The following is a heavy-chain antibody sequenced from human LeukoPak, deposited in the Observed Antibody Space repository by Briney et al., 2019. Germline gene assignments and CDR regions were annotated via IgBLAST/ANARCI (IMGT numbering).Heavy chain of an antibody. V-gene: IGHV3-7*01. CDR2: IKQDGSEK. CDR3: ARGEKQWLVRAPHFDY. CDR1: GFTFSSYW. Sequence: PGGSLRLSCAASGFTFSSYWMSWVRQAPGKGLEGVANIKQDGSEKYYVDSVKGRFTISRDNAKNSLYLQMNSLRAEDTAVYYCARGEKQWLVRAPHFDYWGQGTPVTVSS. J-gene: IGHJ4*02. D-gene: IGHD6-19*01.